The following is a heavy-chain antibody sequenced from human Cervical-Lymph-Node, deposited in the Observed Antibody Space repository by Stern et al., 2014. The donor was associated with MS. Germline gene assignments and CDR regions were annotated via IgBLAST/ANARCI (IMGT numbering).Heavy chain of an antibody. Sequence: QVTLKESGPTLVKPTQTLTLTCTFSGFSFTSSRMGVGWIRQPPGKALEWLALIYWDDDTRSSPSLKTRLTITKDHSKSQVVLRLTNMAPEDTGPYYCARTDYSLLSGYSHFDYCGQGAPVTVSS. CDR2: IYWDDDT. CDR1: GFSFTSSRMG. J-gene: IGHJ4*02. V-gene: IGHV2-5*02. CDR3: ARTDYSLLSGYSHFDY. D-gene: IGHD3-3*01.